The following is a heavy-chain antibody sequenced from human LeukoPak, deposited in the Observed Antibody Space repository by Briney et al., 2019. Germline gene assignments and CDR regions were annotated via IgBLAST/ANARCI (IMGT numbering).Heavy chain of an antibody. D-gene: IGHD3-3*01. V-gene: IGHV1-69*05. J-gene: IGHJ4*02. CDR2: IIPIFGTA. Sequence: SVKVSCKASGGTFSSHAISWVRQAPGQGLEWMGRIIPIFGTANYAQKFQGRVTITTDESTSTAYMELSSLRSEDTAVYYCARTARSGYGRFDYWGQGTLVTVSS. CDR1: GGTFSSHA. CDR3: ARTARSGYGRFDY.